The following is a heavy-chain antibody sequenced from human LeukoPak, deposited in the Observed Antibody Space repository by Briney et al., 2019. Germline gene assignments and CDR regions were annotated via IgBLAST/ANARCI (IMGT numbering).Heavy chain of an antibody. V-gene: IGHV1-46*01. CDR1: GYTFTSYY. D-gene: IGHD1-26*01. CDR2: INPSGGST. J-gene: IGHJ3*02. Sequence: GASVKVSCKASGYTFTSYYMHWVRQAPGQGLEWMGIINPSGGSTRYAQKFQGRGTMTRDTSTSTGYMELRSLRSQDTTVYCRAREGPKSVGATAAFDMWRQGTMVTVP. CDR3: AREGPKSVGATAAFDM.